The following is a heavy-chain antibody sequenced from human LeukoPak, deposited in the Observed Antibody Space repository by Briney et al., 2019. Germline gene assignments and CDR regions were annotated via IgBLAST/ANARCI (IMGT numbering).Heavy chain of an antibody. J-gene: IGHJ5*02. CDR1: GFTVSRNV. V-gene: IGHV3-66*02. D-gene: IGHD1-26*01. CDR2: IYSDDRA. Sequence: GGSLRLSCVASGFTVSRNVMSWVRQAPGKGLEWVSLIYSDDRAFYADSVKGRFTISRDNSKNTLYLQVNSLRPEDTAVYYCARDQRSESYYPWGWFDPWGQGTLVTVSS. CDR3: ARDQRSESYYPWGWFDP.